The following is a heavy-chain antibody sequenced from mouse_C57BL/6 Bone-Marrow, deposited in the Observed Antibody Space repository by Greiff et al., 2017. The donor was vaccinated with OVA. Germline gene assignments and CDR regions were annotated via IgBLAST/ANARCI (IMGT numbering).Heavy chain of an antibody. CDR1: GFTFSSYG. J-gene: IGHJ2*01. V-gene: IGHV5-6*01. D-gene: IGHD1-1*01. CDR3: ARPYYYGSSYVGY. Sequence: EVKLVESGGDLVKPGGSLKLSCAASGFTFSSYGMSWVRQTPDKRLEWVATISSGGSYTYYPDSVKGRFTISRDNAKNTLYLQMSSLRSEDTAMYYCARPYYYGSSYVGYWGQGTTLTVSS. CDR2: ISSGGSYT.